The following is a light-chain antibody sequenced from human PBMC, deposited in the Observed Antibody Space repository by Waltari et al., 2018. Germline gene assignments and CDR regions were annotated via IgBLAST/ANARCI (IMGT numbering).Light chain of an antibody. CDR3: QHYLRLPVT. J-gene: IGKJ1*01. V-gene: IGKV3-20*01. Sequence: EIVLTQSPGTLPLSLGERATVYCRDSHSVSRALAWYQEKPGQAPRLLIYGAATRATGIPDRFSGSGCGKDFSLTISRLEPDDFAVDYCQHYLRLPVTFGQGTTVEI. CDR1: HSVSRA. CDR2: GAA.